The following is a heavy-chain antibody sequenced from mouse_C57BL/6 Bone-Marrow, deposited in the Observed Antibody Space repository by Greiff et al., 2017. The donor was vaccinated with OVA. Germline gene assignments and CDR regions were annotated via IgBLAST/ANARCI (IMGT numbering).Heavy chain of an antibody. CDR2: IDPSDSYT. CDR3: ATLLPFDY. CDR1: GYTFTSYW. D-gene: IGHD1-1*01. Sequence: VQLQQPGAELVMPGASVKLSCKASGYTFTSYWMHWVKQRPGPGLEWIGEIDPSDSYTNYNQKFKGKSTLTVDKSSSTAYMQLSSLTSEDSAVYYCATLLPFDYWGQGTTLTVSS. J-gene: IGHJ2*01. V-gene: IGHV1-69*01.